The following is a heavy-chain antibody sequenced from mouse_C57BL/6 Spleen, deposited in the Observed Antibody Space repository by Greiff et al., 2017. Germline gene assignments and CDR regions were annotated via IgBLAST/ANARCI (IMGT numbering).Heavy chain of an antibody. Sequence: QVQLKQPGAELVKPGASVKLSCKASGYTFTSYWMQWVKQRPGQGLEWIGEIDPSDSYTNYNQKFKGKATLTVDTSSSTAYMQLSSLTSEDSAVYYCARNYGSNFDYWGQGTTLTVSS. D-gene: IGHD1-1*01. CDR3: ARNYGSNFDY. J-gene: IGHJ2*01. CDR1: GYTFTSYW. CDR2: IDPSDSYT. V-gene: IGHV1-50*01.